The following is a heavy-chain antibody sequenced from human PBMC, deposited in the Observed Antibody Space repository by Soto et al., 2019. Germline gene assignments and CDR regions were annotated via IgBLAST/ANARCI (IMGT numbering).Heavy chain of an antibody. CDR1: GGSFSGYY. J-gene: IGHJ4*02. Sequence: KPSETLSLTCAVYGGSFSGYYWSWIRQPPGKGLEWIGEINHSGRTNYNPPLKSRVTISVDTSKNQLSLKLSSVTAADTAVYYCARVGYSSSSAFDYWGQGTLVTVSS. D-gene: IGHD6-6*01. V-gene: IGHV4-34*01. CDR3: ARVGYSSSSAFDY. CDR2: INHSGRT.